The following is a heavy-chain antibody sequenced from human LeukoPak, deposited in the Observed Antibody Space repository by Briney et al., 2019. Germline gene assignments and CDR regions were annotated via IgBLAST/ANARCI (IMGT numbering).Heavy chain of an antibody. CDR1: GFRFRDYS. D-gene: IGHD2-21*01. CDR2: ISSSSNYI. V-gene: IGHV3-21*01. J-gene: IGHJ4*02. CDR3: ARDQGDLFKRPDY. Sequence: GGSLRLSCAASGFRFRDYSMNWVRQAPGKGLEWVSFISSSSNYIYYADSVKGRFTISRDNAKNSLYLQLSSLRAEDTAVYYCARDQGDLFKRPDYWGQGTLVTVSS.